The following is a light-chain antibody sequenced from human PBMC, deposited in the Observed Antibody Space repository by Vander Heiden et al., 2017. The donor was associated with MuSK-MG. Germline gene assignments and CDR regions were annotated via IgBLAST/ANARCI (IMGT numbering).Light chain of an antibody. CDR1: QGISNS. CDR2: AAS. CDR3: QQYDSTPPKT. V-gene: IGKV1-NL1*01. J-gene: IGKJ1*01. Sequence: DIQMTQSPSSLSASVGDRVTITCRASQGISNSLAWYQQKPGKAPKLLLYAASRLESGVPSRFSGSGSGTDYTLTISSRQPEDFATYYCQQYDSTPPKTFGQGTKVEIK.